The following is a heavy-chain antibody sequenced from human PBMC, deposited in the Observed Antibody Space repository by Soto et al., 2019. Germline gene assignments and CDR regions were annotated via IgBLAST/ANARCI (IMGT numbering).Heavy chain of an antibody. CDR2: INPNSGGT. J-gene: IGHJ3*02. CDR3: ARDLTIARIVDTAIVTPHNDAFYI. CDR1: GYTFTGYY. V-gene: IGHV1-2*02. Sequence: QVQLVQSGAEVKKPGASVKVSCKASGYTFTGYYMHWVRQAPGQGLEWMGWINPNSGGTNYAQKFQGGDTMTRATTSSTAYVELSRLRSDDTAVYYCARDLTIARIVDTAIVTPHNDAFYIWGQGTMVTVSS. D-gene: IGHD5-18*01.